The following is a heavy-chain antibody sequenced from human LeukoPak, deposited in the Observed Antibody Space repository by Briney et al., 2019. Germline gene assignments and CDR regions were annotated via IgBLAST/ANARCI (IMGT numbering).Heavy chain of an antibody. CDR2: ISGSSIYI. CDR3: ARDPPYYDSSGYYYDY. D-gene: IGHD3-22*01. CDR1: GFTFSTYS. Sequence: GGSLRLSCAASGFTFSTYSMNWVRQAPGKGLEWVSSISGSSIYIYYADSVKGRFTISRDNAKNSLYLQMNSLRAEDTAVYYCARDPPYYDSSGYYYDYWGQGTLVAVSS. J-gene: IGHJ4*02. V-gene: IGHV3-21*01.